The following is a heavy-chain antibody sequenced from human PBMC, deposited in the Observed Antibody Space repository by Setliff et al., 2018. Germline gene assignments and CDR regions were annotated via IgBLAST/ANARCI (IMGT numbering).Heavy chain of an antibody. CDR3: AREARYSSAWYSYYYCMDV. J-gene: IGHJ6*02. D-gene: IGHD6-19*01. V-gene: IGHV4-38-2*02. CDR2: IYHSGST. Sequence: SETLSLTCAVSGYSISSGYYWGWIRQPPGKGLEWSGSIYHSGSTYYNPSLKSRVTISVDTYKNQFSQKLSSVTAADTALYFCAREARYSSAWYSYYYCMDVWGQGTTVTVSS. CDR1: GYSISSGYY.